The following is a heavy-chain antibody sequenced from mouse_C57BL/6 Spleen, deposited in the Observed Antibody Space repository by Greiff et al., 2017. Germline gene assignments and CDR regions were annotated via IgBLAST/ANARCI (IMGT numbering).Heavy chain of an antibody. J-gene: IGHJ4*01. CDR2: INPNNGGT. D-gene: IGHD1-2*01. CDR1: GYTFTDYN. V-gene: IGHV1-18*01. Sequence: EVKLVESGPELVKPGASVKIPCKASGYTFTDYNMDWVKQSHGKSLEWIGDINPNNGGTIYNQKFKGKATLTVDKSSSTAYMELRSLTSEDTAVYYCARKGITTDYAMDYWGQGTSVTVSS. CDR3: ARKGITTDYAMDY.